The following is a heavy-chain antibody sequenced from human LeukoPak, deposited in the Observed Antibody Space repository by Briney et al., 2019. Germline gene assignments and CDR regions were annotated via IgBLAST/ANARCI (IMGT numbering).Heavy chain of an antibody. CDR2: TYYRSKWYS. D-gene: IGHD3-10*01. CDR3: ASQYGSRQFDS. Sequence: SQTLSLTCAISGDSVSSNSAAWNWIRHSPSRGLEWLGRTYYRSKWYSDSAVSVKSRITINPDTSKNQFSLQLNSVTPEDTAVYYCASQYGSRQFDSWGQGTLVTVSS. CDR1: GDSVSSNSAA. V-gene: IGHV6-1*01. J-gene: IGHJ4*02.